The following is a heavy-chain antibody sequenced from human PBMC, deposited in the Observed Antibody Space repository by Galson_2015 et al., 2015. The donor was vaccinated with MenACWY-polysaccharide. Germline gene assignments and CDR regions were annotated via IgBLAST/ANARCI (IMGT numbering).Heavy chain of an antibody. Sequence: SLRLSCAASGFTFSNYEMNWVRQAPGKGLELVSYIGSSGITIHYVDSVKGRFTVSRDNAKNSLYLRMNSLRAEDTAIYYCARGGNENGGYYYNAFDVWGQGTMVTVSS. J-gene: IGHJ3*01. CDR3: ARGGNENGGYYYNAFDV. V-gene: IGHV3-48*03. CDR2: IGSSGITI. CDR1: GFTFSNYE. D-gene: IGHD3-22*01.